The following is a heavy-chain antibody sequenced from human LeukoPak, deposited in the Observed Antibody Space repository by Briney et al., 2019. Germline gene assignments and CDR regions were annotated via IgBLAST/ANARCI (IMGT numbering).Heavy chain of an antibody. V-gene: IGHV4-59*12. D-gene: IGHD7-27*01. CDR1: GGSISSYY. J-gene: IGHJ2*01. Sequence: SETLSLTCTVSGGSISSYYWSWIRQPPGKGLEWIGYIYYSGSTNYNPSLKSRVTISVDTSKNQFSLKLSSVTAADTAVYYCAREASPGDYWYFDLWGRGTLVTVSS. CDR2: IYYSGST. CDR3: AREASPGDYWYFDL.